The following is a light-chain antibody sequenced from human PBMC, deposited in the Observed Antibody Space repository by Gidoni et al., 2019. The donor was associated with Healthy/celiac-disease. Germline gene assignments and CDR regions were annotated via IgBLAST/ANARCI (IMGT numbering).Light chain of an antibody. V-gene: IGKV3D-11*01. J-gene: IGKJ4*01. CDR3: QQRSNWHPLT. CDR1: QGVSSY. CDR2: YAS. Sequence: EIVLPQSPATLSSSPGERATLACRASQGVSSYLAGYQQKPGQAPRLLIYYASNRATGIPSRFSGSGPGTDFTLTISSLKPEDFAVYYCQQRSNWHPLTFGGGTKVEIK.